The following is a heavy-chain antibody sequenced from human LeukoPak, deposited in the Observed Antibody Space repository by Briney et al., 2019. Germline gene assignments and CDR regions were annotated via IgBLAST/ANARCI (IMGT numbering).Heavy chain of an antibody. V-gene: IGHV3-7*01. CDR2: MNEDGSGR. D-gene: IGHD3-10*01. J-gene: IGHJ5*02. CDR1: GFTFTSAW. CDR3: AAWFGESVP. Sequence: GGYLRFSCAAYGFTFTSAWMSWLRQTPEKGLKWVAHMNEDGSGRFYVDSAKGRFTISRDDTQNSVYLQMTSLRVEDTAVYYCAAWFGESVPWGQGTLVTVSS.